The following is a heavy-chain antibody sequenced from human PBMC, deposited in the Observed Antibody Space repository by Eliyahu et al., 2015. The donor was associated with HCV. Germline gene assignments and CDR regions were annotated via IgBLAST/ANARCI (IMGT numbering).Heavy chain of an antibody. CDR3: TRDVAFAS. CDR1: GDSVSNNRTS. CDR2: TYHRSKWYY. V-gene: IGHV6-1*01. J-gene: IGHJ4*02. Sequence: QVQLQQSGPGLVKPSQTLSLTCAIXGDSVSNNRTSWNWIRQSPSRGLEWAGRTYHRSKWYYDYAVSVKSRIAINPDTSKNQFSLQLNSVTPDDTAVYYCTRDVAFASWGQGTLVTVS. D-gene: IGHD2-21*01.